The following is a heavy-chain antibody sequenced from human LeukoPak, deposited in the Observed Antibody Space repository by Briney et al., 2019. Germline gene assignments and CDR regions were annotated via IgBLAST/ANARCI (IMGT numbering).Heavy chain of an antibody. CDR3: TTDTYYYDSSGYYPWGY. CDR2: ISGSGGST. V-gene: IGHV3-23*01. J-gene: IGHJ4*02. CDR1: GFTFSSYG. Sequence: PGGSLRLSCAASGFTFSSYGMSWVRQAPGKGLEWVSAISGSGGSTYYADSVKGRFTISRDNSKNTLYLQMNSLKTEDTAVYYCTTDTYYYDSSGYYPWGYWGQGTLVTVSS. D-gene: IGHD3-22*01.